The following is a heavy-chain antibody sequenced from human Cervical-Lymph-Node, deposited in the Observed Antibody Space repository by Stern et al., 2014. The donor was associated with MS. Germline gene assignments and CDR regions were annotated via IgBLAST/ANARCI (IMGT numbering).Heavy chain of an antibody. J-gene: IGHJ5*01. CDR1: GGTFSDYA. CDR2: IIPIFGST. V-gene: IGHV1-69*01. Sequence: QMQLVQSGAEVTKPGSSVKVSCKASGGTFSDYAISWVRQAPGQGLAWMGGIIPIFGSTYYAQNFQGRVTITADASTATADMDLSSLRSEDTAVYYCARGAYCGGDCYWGWFDSWGQGTLVTVSS. D-gene: IGHD2-21*02. CDR3: ARGAYCGGDCYWGWFDS.